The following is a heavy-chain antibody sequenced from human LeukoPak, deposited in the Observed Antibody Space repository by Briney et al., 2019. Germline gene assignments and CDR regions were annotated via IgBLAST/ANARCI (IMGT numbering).Heavy chain of an antibody. CDR2: ISSSGSTI. Sequence: GGSLRLSCAASGFTFSSYEMNWVRQAPGKRLEWVSYISSSGSTIYYADSVKGRFTISRDNAKNSLYLQMDSLRAEDTAVYYCARDSMTTVTTRDYYYMDVWGKGTTVTVSS. J-gene: IGHJ6*03. D-gene: IGHD4-17*01. CDR3: ARDSMTTVTTRDYYYMDV. V-gene: IGHV3-48*03. CDR1: GFTFSSYE.